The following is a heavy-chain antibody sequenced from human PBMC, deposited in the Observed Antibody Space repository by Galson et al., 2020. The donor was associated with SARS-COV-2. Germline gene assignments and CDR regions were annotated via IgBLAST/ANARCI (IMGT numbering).Heavy chain of an antibody. CDR3: ARPYSGSYVNWFDP. D-gene: IGHD1-26*01. CDR1: GFTFSSYA. Sequence: GESLKISCAASGFTFSSYAMHWVRQAPGKGLEWVAVISYDGSNQYYADSVKGRFTISRDNSKNTLDLQMNSLRAEDTAVYYCARPYSGSYVNWFDPWGQGTLVTVSS. V-gene: IGHV3-30-3*01. J-gene: IGHJ5*02. CDR2: ISYDGSNQ.